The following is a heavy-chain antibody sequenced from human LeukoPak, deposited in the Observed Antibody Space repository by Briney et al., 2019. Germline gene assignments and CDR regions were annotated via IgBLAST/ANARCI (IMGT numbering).Heavy chain of an antibody. Sequence: GGSLRLSCAASGFTFSNAWMNWVRQAPGKGLEWVSFISSTGGTIYYADAVKGRFTVSRDNAKNSLLLQMNSLRAEDTALYYCARGYSRAAFDIWGQGTMVTVSS. CDR3: ARGYSRAAFDI. J-gene: IGHJ3*02. CDR1: GFTFSNAW. V-gene: IGHV3-48*01. D-gene: IGHD2-15*01. CDR2: ISSTGGTI.